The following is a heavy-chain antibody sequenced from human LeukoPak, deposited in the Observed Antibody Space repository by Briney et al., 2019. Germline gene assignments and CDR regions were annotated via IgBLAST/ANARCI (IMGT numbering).Heavy chain of an antibody. Sequence: GASVKVSCKASGYTFTSYGISWVRQAPGQGLEWMGWISAYNGNTNYAQKLQGRVTMTTDTSTSTAYMELRSLRSDDTAMYYCARVFDYGGYEGYFDYWGQGTLVTVSS. CDR3: ARVFDYGGYEGYFDY. CDR1: GYTFTSYG. V-gene: IGHV1-18*01. J-gene: IGHJ4*02. D-gene: IGHD5-12*01. CDR2: ISAYNGNT.